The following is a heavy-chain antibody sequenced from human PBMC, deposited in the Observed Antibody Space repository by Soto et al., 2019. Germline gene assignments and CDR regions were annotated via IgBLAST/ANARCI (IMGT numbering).Heavy chain of an antibody. CDR1: GFTFSTYA. J-gene: IGHJ4*02. D-gene: IGHD2-2*01. CDR3: VPLCRYCSTTTPS. V-gene: IGHV3-23*01. Sequence: AQLLESGGGLVQPGGSLRLSCAASGFTFSTYAMSWVRQAPRKGLEWVSAISGNGGDYTYYADSVKGRFTISRDNSKNTLYLQMNSLRAEDTAVYYCVPLCRYCSTTTPSWGQGTLVTVSS. CDR2: ISGNGGDYT.